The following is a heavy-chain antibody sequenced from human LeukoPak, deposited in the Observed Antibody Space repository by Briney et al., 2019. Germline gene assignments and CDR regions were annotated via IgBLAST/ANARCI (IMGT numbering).Heavy chain of an antibody. J-gene: IGHJ5*02. CDR3: PIHLEMATIT. D-gene: IGHD5-24*01. V-gene: IGHV4-39*07. CDR1: GGSISRSSYY. CDR2: IYYSGST. Sequence: SETLSLTCNVSGGSISRSSYYWGWIRQPPGKGLEWIGSIYYSGSTYYNPSLKSRVTISVDTSKNQFSLKLSSVTAADTAVYYSPIHLEMATITWGQGTLVTVSS.